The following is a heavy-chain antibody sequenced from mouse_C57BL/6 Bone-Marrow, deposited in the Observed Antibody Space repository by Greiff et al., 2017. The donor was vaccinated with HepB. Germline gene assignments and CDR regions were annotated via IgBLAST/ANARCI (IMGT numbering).Heavy chain of an antibody. V-gene: IGHV1-69*01. D-gene: IGHD2-4*01. CDR2: IDPSDSYT. Sequence: QVQLQQPGAELVMPGASVKLSCKASGYTFTSYWMHWVKQRPGQGLEWIGEIDPSDSYTNYNQKFKGKSTLTVDKSSSTAYMQLSSLTSEDSAVYYCARCDYDPAWFAYWGPGTLVTVSA. CDR3: ARCDYDPAWFAY. CDR1: GYTFTSYW. J-gene: IGHJ3*01.